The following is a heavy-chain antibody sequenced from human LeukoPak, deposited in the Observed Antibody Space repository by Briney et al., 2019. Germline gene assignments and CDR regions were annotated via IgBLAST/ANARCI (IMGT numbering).Heavy chain of an antibody. CDR1: VFIFSSYG. J-gene: IGHJ4*02. CDR3: AKDLPPPRGYSCEGDY. Sequence: GGSLRLSCSASVFIFSSYGMHWVRESPEEGVEGVAFLRYDGSNKYYADSVKGRFTISRDNSKNTLYLQMNSLRAEDTAVYYCAKDLPPPRGYSCEGDYWGQGTLVTVSS. V-gene: IGHV3-30*02. CDR2: LRYDGSNK. D-gene: IGHD5-18*01.